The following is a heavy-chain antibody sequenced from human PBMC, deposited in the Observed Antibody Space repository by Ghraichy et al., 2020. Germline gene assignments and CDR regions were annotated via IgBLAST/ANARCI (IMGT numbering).Heavy chain of an antibody. J-gene: IGHJ6*03. Sequence: SETLSLTCTVSGGSISSYYWNWIRQPPGRGLEWIGYIYYNGNTNYNPSLKSRVTISKDTSNNQFSLRLSSVTAADTAVYYCARCRNSCNYYYYYYMYVWGKGCTFNVSS. D-gene: IGHD2/OR15-2a*01. CDR3: ARCRNSCNYYYYYYMYV. CDR1: GGSISSYY. V-gene: IGHV4-59*01. CDR2: IYYNGNT.